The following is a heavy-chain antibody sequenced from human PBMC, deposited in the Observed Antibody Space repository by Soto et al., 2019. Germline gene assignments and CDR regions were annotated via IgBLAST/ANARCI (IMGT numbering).Heavy chain of an antibody. J-gene: IGHJ4*02. CDR2: IVVGSGNT. CDR1: GFTFTSSA. Sequence: ASVKVSCKASGFTFTSSAMQWVRQARGQRLEWIGWIVVGSGNTNYAQKFQERVTITRDMSTSTAYMELSSLRSEDTAVYYCAADLDCSGGSCYLRFDYWGQGTLVTVSS. D-gene: IGHD2-15*01. V-gene: IGHV1-58*02. CDR3: AADLDCSGGSCYLRFDY.